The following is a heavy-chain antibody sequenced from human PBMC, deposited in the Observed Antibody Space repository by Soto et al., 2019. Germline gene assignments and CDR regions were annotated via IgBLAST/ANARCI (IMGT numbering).Heavy chain of an antibody. CDR1: GFTFSSYS. CDR2: ISSSSSTI. J-gene: IGHJ6*02. Sequence: GGSLRLSCAASGFTFSSYSMNWVRQAPGKGLEWVSYISSSSSTIYYADSVKGRFAISRDNAKNSLYLQMNSLRDEDTAVYYCARANYYDSSGYYSPYGMDVWGQGTTVTVSS. CDR3: ARANYYDSSGYYSPYGMDV. D-gene: IGHD3-22*01. V-gene: IGHV3-48*02.